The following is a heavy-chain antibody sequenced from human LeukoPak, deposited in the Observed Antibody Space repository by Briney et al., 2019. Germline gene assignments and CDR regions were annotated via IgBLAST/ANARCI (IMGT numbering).Heavy chain of an antibody. V-gene: IGHV3-23*01. D-gene: IGHD5-24*01. CDR1: GFTFSSYA. CDR2: ISGSGGST. CDR3: ARDMISSYRSRDGYRGMGY. J-gene: IGHJ4*02. Sequence: PGGSLRLSCAASGFTFSSYAMSWVRQAPGKGLEWVSAISGSGGSTYYADSVKGRFTISRDNSKNTLYLQMNSLRAEDTAVYYCARDMISSYRSRDGYRGMGYWGQGTLVTVSS.